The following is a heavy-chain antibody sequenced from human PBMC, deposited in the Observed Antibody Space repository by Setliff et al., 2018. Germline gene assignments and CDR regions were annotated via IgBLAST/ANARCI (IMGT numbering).Heavy chain of an antibody. CDR1: GYTFTNYG. V-gene: IGHV7-4-1*02. CDR3: ARGDFWVVGGAFDI. Sequence: ASVKVSCKASGYTFTNYGISWVRQAPGQGLEWMGWINTNTGNPTYAQGFTGRFVFSLDTSVSTAYLQISSLKAEDTAVYYCARGDFWVVGGAFDIWGQGTMVTVSS. CDR2: INTNTGNP. D-gene: IGHD3-3*01. J-gene: IGHJ3*02.